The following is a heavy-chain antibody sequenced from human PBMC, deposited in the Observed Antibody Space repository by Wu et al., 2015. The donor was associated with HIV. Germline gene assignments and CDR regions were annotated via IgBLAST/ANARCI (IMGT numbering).Heavy chain of an antibody. D-gene: IGHD2-21*02. CDR2: IRPDSGAT. CDR1: GYSFTAHY. V-gene: IGHV1-2*02. J-gene: IGHJ6*03. Sequence: QVRLVQSGAEVKKPGASVRVSCQTSGYSFTAHYIHWVRQAPGQGLEWMGWIRPDSGATNYAEKFEDRVTMTRDASISTAYMQLNRLRSDDTAVYFCARDLGDDFAVRGFYWYMDVWGRGTAITVSS. CDR3: ARDLGDDFAVRGFYWYMDV.